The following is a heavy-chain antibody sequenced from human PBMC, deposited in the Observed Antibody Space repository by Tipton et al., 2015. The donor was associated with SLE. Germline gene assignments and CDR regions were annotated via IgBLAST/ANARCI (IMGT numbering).Heavy chain of an antibody. D-gene: IGHD5-18*01. V-gene: IGHV4-34*01. Sequence: TLSLTCAVYGGSFSGYYWSWIRQPPGKGLEWIGEINHSGSTNYNPSLKSRVTISVDTSKNQFSLKLSSVTAADTAVYYCARVRSGYSYGYWAFDIWGQGTMVTVSS. CDR1: GGSFSGYY. CDR3: ARVRSGYSYGYWAFDI. J-gene: IGHJ3*02. CDR2: INHSGST.